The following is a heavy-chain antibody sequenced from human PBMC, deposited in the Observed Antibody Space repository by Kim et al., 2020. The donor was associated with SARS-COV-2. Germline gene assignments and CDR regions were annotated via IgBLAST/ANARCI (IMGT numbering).Heavy chain of an antibody. Sequence: GGSLRLSCAASGFTFSSYSMNWVRQAPGKGLEWVSSISSSSSYIYYADSVKGRFTISRDNAKNSLYLQMNSLRAEDTAVYYCARDTNYSSSWYVLGDLAALDVWGQGTTVTVSS. J-gene: IGHJ6*01. V-gene: IGHV3-21*01. D-gene: IGHD6-13*01. CDR2: ISSSSSYI. CDR3: ARDTNYSSSWYVLGDLAALDV. CDR1: GFTFSSYS.